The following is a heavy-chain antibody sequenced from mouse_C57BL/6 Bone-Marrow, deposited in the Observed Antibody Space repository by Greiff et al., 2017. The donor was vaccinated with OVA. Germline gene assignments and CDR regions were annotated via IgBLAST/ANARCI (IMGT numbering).Heavy chain of an antibody. CDR2: ISSGSSTI. CDR1: GFTFSDYG. CDR3: ARPGFDY. J-gene: IGHJ2*01. Sequence: EVKLMESGGGLVKPGGSLKLSCAASGFTFSDYGMHWVRQAPEKGLEWVAYISSGSSTIYYADTVKGRFTISSDNAKNTLFLQMTSLRSEDTAMYYCARPGFDYWGQGTTLTVSS. V-gene: IGHV5-17*01.